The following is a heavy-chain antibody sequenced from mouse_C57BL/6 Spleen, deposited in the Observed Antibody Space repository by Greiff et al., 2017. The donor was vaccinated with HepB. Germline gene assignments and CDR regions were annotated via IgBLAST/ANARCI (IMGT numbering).Heavy chain of an antibody. CDR1: GFTFSDYG. D-gene: IGHD1-1*01. Sequence: VQLKESGGGLVKPGGSLKLSCAASGFTFSDYGMHWVRQAPEKGLEWVAYISSGSSTIYYADTVTGRFTISRDNAKNTLFLQMTSLRSEDTAMYYCAKAPYGSSYWYFDVCGTGTTVTVSS. CDR3: AKAPYGSSYWYFDV. V-gene: IGHV5-17*01. J-gene: IGHJ1*03. CDR2: ISSGSSTI.